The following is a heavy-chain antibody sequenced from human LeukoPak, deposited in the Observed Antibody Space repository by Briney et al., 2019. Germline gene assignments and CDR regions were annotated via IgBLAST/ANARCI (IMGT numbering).Heavy chain of an antibody. CDR3: SRESGPVSPFGF. Sequence: SGTLSLTCGVSGGSISGTNWWSWVRQPPGQGLEWIGEISLRGLTKYNPSLRSRLTMSLDESKNQVSLNLTSVTAADTAVYYCSRESGPVSPFGFWGQGTLVSVHS. J-gene: IGHJ4*02. V-gene: IGHV4-4*02. CDR1: GGSISGTNW. CDR2: ISLRGLT. D-gene: IGHD1-26*01.